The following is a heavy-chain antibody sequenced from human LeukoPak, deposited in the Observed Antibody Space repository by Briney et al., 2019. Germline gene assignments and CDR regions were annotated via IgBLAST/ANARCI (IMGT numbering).Heavy chain of an antibody. CDR3: WRRYY. CDR2: MNQDGSEK. Sequence: GGSLTLSCAASGFTSRNYWMTWVRQAPGKGLEWVANMNQDGSEKYYVDSMKGRFTISRDNAKNSLYLQMSSLRAEDTAVYYCWRRYYWGQGTLVTVSS. CDR1: GFTSRNYW. D-gene: IGHD5-24*01. J-gene: IGHJ4*02. V-gene: IGHV3-7*01.